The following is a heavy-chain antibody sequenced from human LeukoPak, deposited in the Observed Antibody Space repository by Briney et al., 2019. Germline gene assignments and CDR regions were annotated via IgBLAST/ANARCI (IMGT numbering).Heavy chain of an antibody. D-gene: IGHD1-1*01. CDR1: GYTFTSYG. J-gene: IGHJ6*02. CDR3: ARRKNVALYYYGMDV. V-gene: IGHV1-18*01. CDR2: IGAYSGNT. Sequence: ASVKVSCKASGYTFTSYGISWVRQAPGQGLEWMGWIGAYSGNTNYAQKLQGRVTMTTDTSTSTAYMELRSLRSDDTAVYYCARRKNVALYYYGMDVWGQGTTVTVSS.